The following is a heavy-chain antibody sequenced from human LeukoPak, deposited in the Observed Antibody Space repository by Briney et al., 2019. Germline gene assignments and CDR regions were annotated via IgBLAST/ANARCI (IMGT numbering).Heavy chain of an antibody. CDR2: IYYTGST. D-gene: IGHD3-22*01. CDR1: GGSISSYY. V-gene: IGHV4-59*01. CDR3: ARENYYDSCGYVY. J-gene: IGHJ4*02. Sequence: PSGTLSLTCTVSGGSISSYYWSWIRQPPGKGLEWIGYIYYTGSTNYNPSLKSRVTISVDTSKNQFSLKLSSVTAADTAVYYCARENYYDSCGYVYWGQGTLVTASS.